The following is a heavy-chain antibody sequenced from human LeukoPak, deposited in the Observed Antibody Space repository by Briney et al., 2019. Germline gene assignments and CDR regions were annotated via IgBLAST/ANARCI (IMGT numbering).Heavy chain of an antibody. CDR1: GGSISSTNYY. J-gene: IGHJ5*02. V-gene: IGHV4-39*02. Sequence: SETLSLTCTVSGGSISSTNYYWGWIRQPPGKGLEWLGSIYDSGSTYYNPSLKSRVTMSVDTSKNQFSLKLSSVTAADTAVYYCAREGYSSSWYYNWFDPWGQGTLVTVSS. D-gene: IGHD6-13*01. CDR3: AREGYSSSWYYNWFDP. CDR2: IYDSGST.